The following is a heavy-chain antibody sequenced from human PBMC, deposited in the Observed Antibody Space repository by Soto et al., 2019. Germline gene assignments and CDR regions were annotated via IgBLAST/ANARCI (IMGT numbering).Heavy chain of an antibody. J-gene: IGHJ4*02. D-gene: IGHD3-3*01. CDR1: GFAVSDAW. CDR3: ARGPSGDFWSGYLFDY. Sequence: GSLRLSCAASGFAVSDAWVNWVRQAPGKGLEWIGEINHSGSTNYNPSLKSRVTISVDTSKNQFSLKLSSVTAADTAVYYCARGPSGDFWSGYLFDYWGQGTLVTVSS. CDR2: INHSGST. V-gene: IGHV4-34*01.